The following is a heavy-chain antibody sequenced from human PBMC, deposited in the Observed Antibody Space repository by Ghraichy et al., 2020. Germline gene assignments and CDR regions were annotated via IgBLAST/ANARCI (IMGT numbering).Heavy chain of an antibody. CDR1: GFTVSSNY. J-gene: IGHJ6*02. V-gene: IGHV3-53*04. CDR2: IYSGGST. Sequence: GESLNISCAASGFTVSSNYMSWVRQAPGKGLEWVSVIYSGGSTYYADSVKGRFTISRHNSKNTLYLQMNSLRAEDTAVYYCARDNYDFWSGYLDVWGQGTTVTVSS. D-gene: IGHD3-3*01. CDR3: ARDNYDFWSGYLDV.